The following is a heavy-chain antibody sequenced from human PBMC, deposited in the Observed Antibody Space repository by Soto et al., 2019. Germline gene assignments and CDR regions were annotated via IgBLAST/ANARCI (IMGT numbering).Heavy chain of an antibody. CDR2: ISSSSSYI. Sequence: GSLRLSCAASGFTFSSYSMNWVRQAPGKGLEWVSSISSSSSYIYYADSVKGRFTISRDNAKNSLYLQMNSLRAEDTAVYYCASTEVGATTFLDYWGQGTLVTVSS. J-gene: IGHJ4*02. V-gene: IGHV3-21*01. CDR1: GFTFSSYS. D-gene: IGHD1-26*01. CDR3: ASTEVGATTFLDY.